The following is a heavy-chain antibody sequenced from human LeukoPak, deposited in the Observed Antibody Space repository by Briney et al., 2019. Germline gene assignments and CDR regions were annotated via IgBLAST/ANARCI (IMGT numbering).Heavy chain of an antibody. CDR2: IYYSGST. CDR3: ARHVLDYYDSSGYYSVRAFDI. V-gene: IGHV4-59*08. CDR1: GFTFSDYY. D-gene: IGHD3-22*01. Sequence: GSLRLSCAASGFTFSDYYMSWIRQPPGKGLEWIGYIYYSGSTNYNPSLKSRVTISVDTSKNQFSLKLSSVTAADTAVYYCARHVLDYYDSSGYYSVRAFDIWGQGTMVTVSS. J-gene: IGHJ3*02.